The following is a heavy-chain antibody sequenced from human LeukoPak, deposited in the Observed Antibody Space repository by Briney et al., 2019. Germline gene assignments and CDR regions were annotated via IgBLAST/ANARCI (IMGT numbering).Heavy chain of an antibody. D-gene: IGHD3-10*01. CDR1: GFTFSDYS. J-gene: IGHJ4*02. V-gene: IGHV3-21*01. CDR3: ASERLVVRGITGYFDY. CDR2: ISFTSSFV. Sequence: GGSLRLSCAASGFTFSDYSMNWVRPAPGKGLEWVSSISFTSSFVYYADSVKGRFTISRDNAKNSLYLQMNSLRAEDTAVYYCASERLVVRGITGYFDYWGQGTLVTVSS.